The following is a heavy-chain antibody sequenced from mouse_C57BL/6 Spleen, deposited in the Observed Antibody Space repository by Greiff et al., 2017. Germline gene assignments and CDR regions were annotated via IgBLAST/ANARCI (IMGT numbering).Heavy chain of an antibody. D-gene: IGHD2-1*01. CDR2: IDPENGDT. V-gene: IGHV14-4*01. J-gene: IGHJ4*01. Sequence: VQLQQSGAELVRPGASVKLSCTASGFNIKDDYMHWVKQRPEQGLEWIGWIDPENGDTEYASKFQGKATITADTSSNTAYLQHSSLTSEDTAVYYCTTGAPGFYYGPSMDYWGQGTSVTVSS. CDR3: TTGAPGFYYGPSMDY. CDR1: GFNIKDDY.